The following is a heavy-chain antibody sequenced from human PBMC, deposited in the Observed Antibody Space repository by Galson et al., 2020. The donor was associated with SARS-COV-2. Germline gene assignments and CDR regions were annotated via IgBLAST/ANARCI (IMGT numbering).Heavy chain of an antibody. CDR2: TQTGGAT. J-gene: IGHJ6*03. CDR1: AGSFSAYS. CDR3: ARGLQGVVPSSVLGLGPFYAYYYIDV. D-gene: IGHD3-16*01. Sequence: SETLSLTCAVYAGSFSAYSWTWISQAPGKGLEWIGATQTGGATNYSTTLSSRVTLAVDTSRNQSTLRMTSVTAADTALFCCARGLQGVVPSSVLGLGPFYAYYYIDVWAKGTTVTVSS. V-gene: IGHV4-34*01.